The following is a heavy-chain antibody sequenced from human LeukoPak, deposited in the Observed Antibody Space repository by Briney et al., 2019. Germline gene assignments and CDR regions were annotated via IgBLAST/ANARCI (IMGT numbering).Heavy chain of an antibody. Sequence: ASVKVSCKASGYTFTSYGISWVRQVPGQGLEWMGWISAYNGSTNYAQKLQGRVTMTTDTSTSTAYMELRSLRSDDTAVYYCARDLAWAAARNAPFDYWGQGTLVTVSS. CDR2: ISAYNGST. J-gene: IGHJ4*02. V-gene: IGHV1-18*04. D-gene: IGHD6-13*01. CDR1: GYTFTSYG. CDR3: ARDLAWAAARNAPFDY.